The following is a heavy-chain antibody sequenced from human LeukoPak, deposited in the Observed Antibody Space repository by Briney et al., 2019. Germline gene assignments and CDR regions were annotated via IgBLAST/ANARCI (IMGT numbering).Heavy chain of an antibody. V-gene: IGHV3-30*18. CDR1: GFTFSSYG. CDR3: AKGGGSWGIAFDI. Sequence: GRSLRLSCAASGFTFSSYGMHWVRQAPGKGLEWVAVISYDGSNKYYADSVKGRFTISRDNSKNTLYLQMNSLRAEDTAVYYCAKGGGSWGIAFDIWGQGTKGTVFS. CDR2: ISYDGSNK. J-gene: IGHJ3*02. D-gene: IGHD2-15*01.